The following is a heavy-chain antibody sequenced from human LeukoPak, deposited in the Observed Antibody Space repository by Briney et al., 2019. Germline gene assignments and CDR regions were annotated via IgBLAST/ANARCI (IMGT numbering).Heavy chain of an antibody. J-gene: IGHJ5*02. CDR3: AKDLTGGDTMVRGVIITLGWFDP. CDR2: ISGSGGST. Sequence: GGSLRLSCAASGFTFSSYAMSWVRQAPGKGLEWVSAISGSGGSTYYADSVKGRFTISRDNSKNTLYLQMNSLRAEDTAVYYSAKDLTGGDTMVRGVIITLGWFDPWGQGTLVTISS. V-gene: IGHV3-23*01. CDR1: GFTFSSYA. D-gene: IGHD3-10*01.